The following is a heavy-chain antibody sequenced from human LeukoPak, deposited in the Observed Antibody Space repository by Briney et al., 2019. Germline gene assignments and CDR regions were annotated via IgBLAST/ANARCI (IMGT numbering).Heavy chain of an antibody. V-gene: IGHV4-39*01. Sequence: PSETLSLTCTVPGGSISSSSYYWGWIRQPPGKGLEWIGSIYYSGSTYYNPSLKSRVTISVDTSKNQFSLKLSPVTAADTAVYYCARHQPLGYGGNSDAFDIWGQGTMVTVSS. D-gene: IGHD4-23*01. CDR1: GGSISSSSYY. J-gene: IGHJ3*02. CDR3: ARHQPLGYGGNSDAFDI. CDR2: IYYSGST.